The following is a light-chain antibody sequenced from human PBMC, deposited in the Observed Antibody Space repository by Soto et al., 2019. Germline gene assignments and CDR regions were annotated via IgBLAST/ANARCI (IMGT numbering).Light chain of an antibody. Sequence: EIVLTQPPGPLSLSPGERATLSCRSSQNVSNNYLAWYQQKPGQAPRLLIYGASNRATGIPDRFSGSGSGTDFTLTISRLEPEDVAVFYCQHYDSLPITFGQGTRLEIK. V-gene: IGKV3-20*01. J-gene: IGKJ5*01. CDR3: QHYDSLPIT. CDR2: GAS. CDR1: QNVSNNY.